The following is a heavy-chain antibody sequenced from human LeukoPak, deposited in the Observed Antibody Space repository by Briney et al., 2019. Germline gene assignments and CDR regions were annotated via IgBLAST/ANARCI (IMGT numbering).Heavy chain of an antibody. CDR1: GYTFTGYY. Sequence: ASVKVSCKASGYTFTGYYIHWVRQAPGQGLERMGWINPNSGGTNYAQKFQGRVTMTREMSISIVYMELSRLRSDDTAVYYCARGPFRNVDTTMVASRFDPWGQGTLVTVSS. CDR2: INPNSGGT. V-gene: IGHV1-2*02. D-gene: IGHD5-18*01. J-gene: IGHJ5*01. CDR3: ARGPFRNVDTTMVASRFDP.